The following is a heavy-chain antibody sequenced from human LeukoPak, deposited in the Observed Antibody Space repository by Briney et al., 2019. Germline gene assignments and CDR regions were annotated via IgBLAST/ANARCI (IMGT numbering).Heavy chain of an antibody. CDR1: GFXFSSYA. CDR3: AKYGRSGYSSGMDV. CDR2: INVSGGST. Sequence: GGSLRLSCAASGFXFSSYAISWVRQAPGKGLEWVSTINVSGGSTYYADSVKGRFTISRDNSKNTLYLQMNSLRAEDMAIYYCAKYGRSGYSSGMDVWGQGTTVTVSS. J-gene: IGHJ6*02. V-gene: IGHV3-23*01. D-gene: IGHD2-15*01.